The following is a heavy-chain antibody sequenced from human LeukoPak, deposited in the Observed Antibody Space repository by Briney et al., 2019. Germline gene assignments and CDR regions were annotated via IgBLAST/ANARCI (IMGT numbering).Heavy chain of an antibody. V-gene: IGHV1-69*05. CDR2: IVPIFGTA. Sequence: ASVKVSCKASGGTFSSYAISWVRQAPGQGLEWMGRIVPIFGTANYAQKFQGRVTITTDESTSTAYMELSSLRSEDTAVYYCARAAQVSDAFDIWGQGTMVTVSS. D-gene: IGHD1-14*01. CDR1: GGTFSSYA. J-gene: IGHJ3*02. CDR3: ARAAQVSDAFDI.